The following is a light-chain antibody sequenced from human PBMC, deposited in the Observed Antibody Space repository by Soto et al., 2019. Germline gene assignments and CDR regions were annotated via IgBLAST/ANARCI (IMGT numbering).Light chain of an antibody. CDR2: NTN. CDR1: TSNIGTNT. CDR3: AAWDGSLDVVL. V-gene: IGLV1-44*01. Sequence: QSALPQPPSASGTPGQRVTISCSGSTSNIGTNTVNWYQQFPGSAPQLLLYNTNQRPSGVPGRFSGSKSGTSASLAISGLQSEDEADYYCAAWDGSLDVVLFGGGTKVTVL. J-gene: IGLJ2*01.